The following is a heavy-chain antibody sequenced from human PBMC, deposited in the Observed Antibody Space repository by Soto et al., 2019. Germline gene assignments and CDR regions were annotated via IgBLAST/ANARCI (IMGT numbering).Heavy chain of an antibody. V-gene: IGHV1-2*02. CDR2: INPNSGGT. D-gene: IGHD3-10*01. Sequence: ASVKVSCKASGYTFTGYYMHWVRQAPGQGLAWMGWINPNSGGTNYAQKFQGRVTMTMDASISTAYMELSRLRSGDTAVYYCARVPPYASGDYYFDYWGQGTLVTVSS. J-gene: IGHJ4*02. CDR3: ARVPPYASGDYYFDY. CDR1: GYTFTGYY.